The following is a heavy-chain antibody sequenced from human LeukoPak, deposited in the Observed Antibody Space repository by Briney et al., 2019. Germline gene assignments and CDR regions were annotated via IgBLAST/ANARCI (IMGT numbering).Heavy chain of an antibody. Sequence: PSETLSLTCAVYGGSFSGYYWSWIRQPPGKGLEWIGEINHSGSTNYNPSLKSRVTISVDTSKNRFSLKLSSVTAADTAVYYCARGRVGYSYGPRGNWFDPWGQGTLVTVSS. CDR1: GGSFSGYY. D-gene: IGHD5-18*01. CDR3: ARGRVGYSYGPRGNWFDP. CDR2: INHSGST. V-gene: IGHV4-34*01. J-gene: IGHJ5*02.